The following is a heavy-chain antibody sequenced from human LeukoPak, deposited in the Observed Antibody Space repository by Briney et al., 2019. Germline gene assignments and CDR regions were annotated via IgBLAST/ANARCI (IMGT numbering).Heavy chain of an antibody. CDR2: ISSSSSYI. Sequence: GGSLRLSCAVSGFTFSSYSMNWVRQAPGKGLEWVSSISSSSSYIYYADSVKGRFTISRDNAKNSLYLQMNSLRAEDTAVYYCARDQNIGSSWYYYYYGMDVWGQGTTVTVSS. V-gene: IGHV3-21*01. J-gene: IGHJ6*02. CDR3: ARDQNIGSSWYYYYYGMDV. CDR1: GFTFSSYS. D-gene: IGHD6-13*01.